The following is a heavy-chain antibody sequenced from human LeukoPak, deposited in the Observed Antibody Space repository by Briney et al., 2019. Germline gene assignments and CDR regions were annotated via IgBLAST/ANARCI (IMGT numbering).Heavy chain of an antibody. CDR1: GFTFSSYA. CDR2: ISGSGGST. D-gene: IGHD4-4*01. Sequence: GGSLRLSCAASGFTFSSYARSWVRQAPGKGLEWVSAISGSGGSTYYADSVKGRLTISRDNSKNTLYLQMNSLRAEDTAVYYCAKSYSNSYYYYGMDLWGQGTTVTVSS. V-gene: IGHV3-23*01. J-gene: IGHJ6*02. CDR3: AKSYSNSYYYYGMDL.